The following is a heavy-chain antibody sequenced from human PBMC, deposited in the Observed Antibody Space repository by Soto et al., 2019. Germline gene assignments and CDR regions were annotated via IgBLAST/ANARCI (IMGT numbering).Heavy chain of an antibody. J-gene: IGHJ4*02. Sequence: GGSLRLSCAASGFTFSIYNMNWVRQAPGKGLEWVSGISGNSGTICYADSVEGRFTISRDNAKNSLYLQMNRLRAEDTVLYYCAKGYSTSCRTTFDYWGQGTLVTVSS. CDR2: ISGNSGTI. CDR1: GFTFSIYN. V-gene: IGHV3-48*04. D-gene: IGHD2-2*01. CDR3: AKGYSTSCRTTFDY.